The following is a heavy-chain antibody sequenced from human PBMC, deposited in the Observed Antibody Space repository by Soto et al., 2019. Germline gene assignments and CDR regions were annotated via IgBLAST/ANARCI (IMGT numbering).Heavy chain of an antibody. CDR3: ARADVLEYTSRFCLDF. CDR2: SSAYNGDT. V-gene: IGHV1-18*01. CDR1: GYTFTSYG. J-gene: IGHJ4*02. D-gene: IGHD6-13*01. Sequence: QVQLVQSGAEVKKPGASVKVSCKASGYTFTSYGITWVRQAPGRGLEWMGWSSAYNGDTDSAQKVQDRVTMTTDRSTSTAYMELRSLRSDDTAVYYCARADVLEYTSRFCLDFWGQGTLVTVSS.